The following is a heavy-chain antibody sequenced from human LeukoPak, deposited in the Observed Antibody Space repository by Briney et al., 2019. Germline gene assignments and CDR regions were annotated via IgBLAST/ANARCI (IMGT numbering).Heavy chain of an antibody. CDR1: GFIFSSYA. CDR2: ISESGGGT. D-gene: IGHD5-18*01. J-gene: IGHJ1*01. V-gene: IGHV3-23*01. CDR3: AKEAIRNSMVSQH. Sequence: GGSLRLSCATSGFIFSSYAMSWVRQPPGKGLEWVSSISESGGGTYYADSVKGRFTISRDNSKNTLYLQMSSLRAEDTAVYYCAKEAIRNSMVSQHWGQGTLGTGSS.